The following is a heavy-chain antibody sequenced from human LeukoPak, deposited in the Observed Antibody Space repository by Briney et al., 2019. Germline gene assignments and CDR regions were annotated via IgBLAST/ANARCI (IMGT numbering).Heavy chain of an antibody. CDR2: IWYDGSNK. Sequence: GGSLRLSCVASGFNFSSNGMHWVRQAPGKGLEWVAVIWYDGSNKYYADSVKGRFTISRDNSKNTLYLQMNSLRAEDTAVYYCARELPYYYYGMDVWGQGTTVTVSS. D-gene: IGHD2-15*01. CDR1: GFNFSSNG. CDR3: ARELPYYYYGMDV. J-gene: IGHJ6*02. V-gene: IGHV3-33*01.